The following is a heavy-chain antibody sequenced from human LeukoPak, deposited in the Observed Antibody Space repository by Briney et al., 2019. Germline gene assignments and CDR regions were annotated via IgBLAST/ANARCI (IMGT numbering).Heavy chain of an antibody. CDR1: GYSISSGYY. D-gene: IGHD3-3*01. Sequence: SXTLSLTCTVSGYSISSGYYWGWIRPPPGKGLEWIGNIYHSGSTYYNPSLKSRVTISVDTYKNKFSLKLSSVTAADTAVYYCARVAPQTYYDFWSGYPYLNWFDPWGQGTLVTVSS. CDR2: IYHSGST. V-gene: IGHV4-38-2*02. J-gene: IGHJ5*02. CDR3: ARVAPQTYYDFWSGYPYLNWFDP.